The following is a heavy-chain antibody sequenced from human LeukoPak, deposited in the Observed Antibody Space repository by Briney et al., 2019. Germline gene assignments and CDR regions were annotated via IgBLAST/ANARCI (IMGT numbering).Heavy chain of an antibody. CDR2: IRSSGSAI. D-gene: IGHD6-19*01. CDR1: GFTFSSYE. Sequence: GGSLRLSCAASGFTFSSYEMNWDRQAPGKGLEWVSYIRSSGSAIYYADSVKGRFTISRDNAKNSLYLQMNSLRAEDTAVYYCASVGRQWLVFDYWGQGTLVTVSS. J-gene: IGHJ4*02. CDR3: ASVGRQWLVFDY. V-gene: IGHV3-48*03.